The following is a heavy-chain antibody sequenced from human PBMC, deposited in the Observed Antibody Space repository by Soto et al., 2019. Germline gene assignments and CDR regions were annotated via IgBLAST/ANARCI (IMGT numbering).Heavy chain of an antibody. J-gene: IGHJ4*02. CDR3: ARTAVAGTWLGYFDY. V-gene: IGHV4-39*01. Sequence: QLQLQESGPGLVKPSETLSLTCTVSGGSISSSSYYWGWIRQPPGKGLEWIGSIYYSGSTYYNPSLKSRVTISVDTSKNQFSLKLSSVTAADTAVYYCARTAVAGTWLGYFDYWGQGTLVTVSS. CDR2: IYYSGST. CDR1: GGSISSSSYY. D-gene: IGHD6-19*01.